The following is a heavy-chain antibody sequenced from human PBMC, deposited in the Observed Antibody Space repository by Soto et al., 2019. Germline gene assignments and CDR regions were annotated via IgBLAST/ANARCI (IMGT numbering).Heavy chain of an antibody. V-gene: IGHV1-3*01. CDR2: INAGNGNT. CDR1: GYTFTSYA. Sequence: ASVKVSCKASGYTFTSYAMHWVRQAPGQRLEWMGWINAGNGNTKYSQKFQGRVTITRDTSASTAYMELSSLRSEDTAVYYCARGVMVRGVLRYYFDYWGQGTLVTVSS. CDR3: ARGVMVRGVLRYYFDY. D-gene: IGHD3-10*01. J-gene: IGHJ4*02.